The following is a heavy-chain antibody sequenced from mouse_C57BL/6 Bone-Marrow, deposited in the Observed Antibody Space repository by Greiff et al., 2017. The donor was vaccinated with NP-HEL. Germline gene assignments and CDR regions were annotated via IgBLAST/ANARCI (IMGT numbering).Heavy chain of an antibody. CDR2: ISSGSSTI. CDR1: GFTFSDYG. CDR3: ARDGSSYKAWFAY. V-gene: IGHV5-17*01. J-gene: IGHJ3*01. D-gene: IGHD1-1*01. Sequence: EVKLMESGGGLVKPGGSLKLSCAASGFTFSDYGMHWVRQAPEKGLEWVAYISSGSSTIYYADTVKGRFTISRDNAKNTLFLQMTSLRSEDTAMYYCARDGSSYKAWFAYWGQGTLVTVSA.